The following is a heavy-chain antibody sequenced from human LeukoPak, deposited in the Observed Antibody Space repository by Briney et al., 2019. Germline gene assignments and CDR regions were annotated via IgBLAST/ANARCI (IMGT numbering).Heavy chain of an antibody. CDR1: GGSISSSNW. D-gene: IGHD2-2*01. V-gene: IGHV4-4*02. J-gene: IGHJ4*02. CDR3: ARGYCSSTSCSPEGY. CDR2: IYHSGST. Sequence: SGTLSLTCAVSGGSISSSNWWSWVRQPPGKGLERIGEIYHSGSTNYNPSLKSRVTISVDTSKNQFSLKLSSVTAADTAVYYCARGYCSSTSCSPEGYWGQGTLVTASS.